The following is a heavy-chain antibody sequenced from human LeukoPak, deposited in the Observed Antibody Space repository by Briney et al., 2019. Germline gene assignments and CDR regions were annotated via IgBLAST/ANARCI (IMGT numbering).Heavy chain of an antibody. J-gene: IGHJ4*02. CDR1: GITFSSYS. CDR2: ISSFSGTI. D-gene: IGHD6-13*01. V-gene: IGHV3-48*01. Sequence: GGSLRLSCVASGITFSSYSMNWVRQAPGKGLEWVSYISSFSGTINYADSVKGRFTISRDNAKNSLYLQMNSLRAEDTAVYYCATSGYSSSWYFGWGQGTLVTVSS. CDR3: ATSGYSSSWYFG.